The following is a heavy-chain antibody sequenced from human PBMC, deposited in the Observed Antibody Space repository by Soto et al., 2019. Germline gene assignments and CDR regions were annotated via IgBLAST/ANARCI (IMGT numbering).Heavy chain of an antibody. V-gene: IGHV5-51*03. CDR1: GYSFTSHW. D-gene: IGHD3-10*01. CDR3: ARTMVRGKNYYGVDV. J-gene: IGHJ6*02. Sequence: EVQLVPSGAEVKKPGESLKISCKGSGYSFTSHWIGWVRQMPGKGLEWMGIIYPGDSDTRYSPSFQGQVTISADKSISTAYLQWSSLKASDTAMYYCARTMVRGKNYYGVDVWGQGTTVTVSS. CDR2: IYPGDSDT.